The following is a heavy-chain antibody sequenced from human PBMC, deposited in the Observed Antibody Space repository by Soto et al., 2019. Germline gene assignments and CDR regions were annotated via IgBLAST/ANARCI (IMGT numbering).Heavy chain of an antibody. CDR1: GFIFSSYA. J-gene: IGHJ4*02. CDR2: ISYDGSNK. CDR3: AREGRIAGGFDY. V-gene: IGHV3-30-3*01. Sequence: QVQLVESGGGVVQPGRSLRLSCAASGFIFSSYAMHWVRQAPGKGLEWVAVISYDGSNKYYAESVKGRFTISRDNSQNTLYLQMNSLRPEDTAVYYGAREGRIAGGFDYWGQGTLVTVSS. D-gene: IGHD1-20*01.